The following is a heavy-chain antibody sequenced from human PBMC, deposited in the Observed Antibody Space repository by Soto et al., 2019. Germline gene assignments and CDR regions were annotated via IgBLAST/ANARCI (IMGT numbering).Heavy chain of an antibody. CDR3: ARMRRGGWLQFGVGWFDP. D-gene: IGHD5-12*01. J-gene: IGHJ5*02. CDR1: GFSLSNARMG. Sequence: QVTLKESGPVLVNPTETLTLTCTVSGFSLSNARMGVSWIRQPPGKALEWLAHIFSNDEKSYSTSLKSRLTISKDTSKSQVVLTMTNMDPVDTATYYCARMRRGGWLQFGVGWFDPWGQGTLVTVSS. V-gene: IGHV2-26*01. CDR2: IFSNDEK.